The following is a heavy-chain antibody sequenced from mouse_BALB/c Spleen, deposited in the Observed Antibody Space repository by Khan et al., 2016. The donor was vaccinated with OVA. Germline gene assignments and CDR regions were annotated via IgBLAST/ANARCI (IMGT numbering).Heavy chain of an antibody. J-gene: IGHJ4*01. CDR1: GYSITSNYA. D-gene: IGHD1-1*01. V-gene: IGHV3-2*02. CDR3: ARGNYYGYARDY. CDR2: ISYSGST. Sequence: EVQLQESGPGLVKPSQSLSLTCTVTGYSITSNYAWNWIRQFPGNKLEWMGYISYSGSTNYNPSLKSRISITRDTSKNQFFLQLKSVTTEDTATYYCARGNYYGYARDYWGQGTSITVSS.